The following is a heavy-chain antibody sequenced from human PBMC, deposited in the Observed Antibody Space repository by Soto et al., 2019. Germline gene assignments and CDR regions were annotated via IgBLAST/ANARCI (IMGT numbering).Heavy chain of an antibody. CDR1: GFTFSSYA. V-gene: IGHV3-23*01. CDR3: AKDQYYYDSSGYYYPGY. J-gene: IGHJ4*02. CDR2: ISGSGGST. D-gene: IGHD3-22*01. Sequence: GGSLRLSCAASGFTFSSYAMSWVRQAPGKGLEWVSAISGSGGSTYYADSVKGRFTISRDNSKNTLYLQMNSLRAEDTAVYYCAKDQYYYDSSGYYYPGYWGQGTLVTVSS.